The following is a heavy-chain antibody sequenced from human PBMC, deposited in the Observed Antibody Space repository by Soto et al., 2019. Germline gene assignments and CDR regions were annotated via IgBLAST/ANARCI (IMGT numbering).Heavy chain of an antibody. D-gene: IGHD6-13*01. V-gene: IGHV3-74*01. Sequence: GGSLRLSCAASPFSFSSYWMHWVRQVPGKGPAWVSRINHDGSTTEYADSVKGRFTISRDNTNHTLYLQMNSLRVEDTAMYYWVRAPWGFSGTWYDYWGQGTLVTVSS. CDR3: VRAPWGFSGTWYDY. CDR1: PFSFSSYW. CDR2: INHDGSTT. J-gene: IGHJ4*02.